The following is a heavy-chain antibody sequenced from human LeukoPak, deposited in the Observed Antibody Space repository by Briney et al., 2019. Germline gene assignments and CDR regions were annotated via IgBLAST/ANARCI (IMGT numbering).Heavy chain of an antibody. J-gene: IGHJ4*02. Sequence: EASMKVSCKASGYTFTDHDLNWVRQAAGQGLEWMGWMNPKTGNTGYAHKFRGRVIMTRNTSITTAYMELSSLRSEDTAVYYCARGLYYDSSGPPRDWGQGTLVTVSS. CDR2: MNPKTGNT. CDR3: ARGLYYDSSGPPRD. V-gene: IGHV1-8*01. CDR1: GYTFTDHD. D-gene: IGHD3-22*01.